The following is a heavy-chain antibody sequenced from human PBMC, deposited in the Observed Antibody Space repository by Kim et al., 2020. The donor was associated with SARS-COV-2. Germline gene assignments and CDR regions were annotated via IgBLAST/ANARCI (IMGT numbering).Heavy chain of an antibody. J-gene: IGHJ4*02. V-gene: IGHV4-61*01. D-gene: IGHD2-21*02. CDR1: GGSVSSGSYY. CDR3: ARAHVVVTAIEIIDY. CDR2: IYYSGST. Sequence: SETLSLTCTVSGGSVSSGSYYWSWIRQPPGKGLEWIGYIYYSGSTNYNPSLKSRVTISVDTSKNQFSLKLSSVTAADTAVYYCARAHVVVTAIEIIDYWGQGTLVTVSS.